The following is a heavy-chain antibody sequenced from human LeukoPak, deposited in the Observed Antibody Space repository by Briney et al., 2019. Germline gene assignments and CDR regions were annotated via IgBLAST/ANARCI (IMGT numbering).Heavy chain of an antibody. V-gene: IGHV3-74*03. CDR3: ARSVTAANWFDP. D-gene: IGHD2-21*02. J-gene: IGHJ5*02. Sequence: PGGSLRLSCAASGFTFSSYWMHWVRQTPGKGLVWVSGIQSDGSTTTYEDLVKGRFTLSRDNAKNTLFLQMNSLRAEDTAVYYCARSVTAANWFDPWGQGTLVTVSS. CDR2: IQSDGSTT. CDR1: GFTFSSYW.